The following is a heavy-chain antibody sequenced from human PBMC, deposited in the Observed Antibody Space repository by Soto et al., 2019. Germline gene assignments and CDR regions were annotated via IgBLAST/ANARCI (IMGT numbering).Heavy chain of an antibody. D-gene: IGHD6-19*01. Sequence: GGSLRLSCAASGFTFDDYAMHWVRQAPGKGLEWVSGISWNSGSIGYADSVKGRFTISRDNARNSLYLQMNSLRAEDTALYYCAKAASGWYIDYWGQGTLVTVS. J-gene: IGHJ4*02. V-gene: IGHV3-9*01. CDR3: AKAASGWYIDY. CDR1: GFTFDDYA. CDR2: ISWNSGSI.